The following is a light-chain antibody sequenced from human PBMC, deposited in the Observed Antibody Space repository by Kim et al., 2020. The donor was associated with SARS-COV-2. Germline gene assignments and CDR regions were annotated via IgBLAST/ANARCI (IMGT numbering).Light chain of an antibody. CDR3: LLSYSAVLVL. Sequence: GGTGTLTCGSSTGAVTDGHYPYWFQQKPGQAPKTLIYNINNRHSWTPARFSGSLLGGKAALILSGAQPEDEADYYCLLSYSAVLVLFGGGTQLTVL. V-gene: IGLV7-46*01. CDR2: NIN. J-gene: IGLJ2*01. CDR1: TGAVTDGHY.